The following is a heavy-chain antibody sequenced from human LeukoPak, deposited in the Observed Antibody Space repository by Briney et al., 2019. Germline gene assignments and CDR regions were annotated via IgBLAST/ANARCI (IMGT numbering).Heavy chain of an antibody. CDR1: GGSISSGSYY. Sequence: PSETLSLTCTVSGGSISSGSYYWSWIRQPAGKGLEWIGRIYTSGSTNYNPSLKSRVTISVDTSKNQFSLKLSSVTAADTAVYYCARATMTTVDYWGQGTLVTVSS. V-gene: IGHV4-61*02. D-gene: IGHD4-17*01. J-gene: IGHJ4*02. CDR3: ARATMTTVDY. CDR2: IYTSGST.